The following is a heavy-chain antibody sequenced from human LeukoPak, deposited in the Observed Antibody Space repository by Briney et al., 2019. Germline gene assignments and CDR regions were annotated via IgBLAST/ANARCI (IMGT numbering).Heavy chain of an antibody. CDR3: ARDPSPSIAAAGTDNWFDP. Sequence: GGSLRLSCAAFGFTFSSYSMNWVRQAPGKGLEWVSSISISSSYIYYADSVKGRFTITRDNAKNSLYLQLNSLRVEDTAVYYCARDPSPSIAAAGTDNWFDPWGQGTLVTVSS. CDR2: ISISSSYI. D-gene: IGHD6-13*01. CDR1: GFTFSSYS. V-gene: IGHV3-21*01. J-gene: IGHJ5*02.